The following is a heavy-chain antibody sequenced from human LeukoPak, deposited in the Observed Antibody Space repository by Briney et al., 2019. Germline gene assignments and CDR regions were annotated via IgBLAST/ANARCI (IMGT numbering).Heavy chain of an antibody. CDR1: GLSFSDNY. J-gene: IGHJ4*02. Sequence: GGALRLSCAAPGLSFSDNYLDWVRQPPGKGLEGVGRIRNKANSYTTDYAASVRGRFTISRDDSKNSLYLEMNSLKTEDTAVYYCAREYYCRLDYWGRGTLVTVSS. CDR3: AREYYCRLDY. CDR2: IRNKANSYTT. D-gene: IGHD3-10*01. V-gene: IGHV3-72*01.